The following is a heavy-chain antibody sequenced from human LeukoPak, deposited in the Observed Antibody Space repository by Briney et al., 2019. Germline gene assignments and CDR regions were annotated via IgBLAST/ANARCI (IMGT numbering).Heavy chain of an antibody. CDR3: AKDVSLDCGGDCYMN. CDR1: GFTFSSYG. D-gene: IGHD2-21*02. Sequence: GSLRLSCAASGFTFSSYGMHWVRQAPGKGLEWVAVISYDGSNKYYADSVKGRFTISRDNSKNTLYLQMNSLRAEDTAVYYCAKDVSLDCGGDCYMNWGQGTLVTVSS. CDR2: ISYDGSNK. V-gene: IGHV3-30*18. J-gene: IGHJ4*02.